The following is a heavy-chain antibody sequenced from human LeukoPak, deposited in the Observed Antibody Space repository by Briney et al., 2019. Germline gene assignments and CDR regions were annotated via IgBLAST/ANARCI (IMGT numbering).Heavy chain of an antibody. V-gene: IGHV1-8*03. CDR3: ARGVAQTGSVDY. CDR2: MNPNSGNT. CDR1: GYTFTSYD. J-gene: IGHJ4*02. Sequence: ASVKVSCKASGYTFTSYDINWVRQATGQGLEWMGWMNPNSGNTGYAQKFQGRVTITRNTSISTAYMELSSLRSEDTAVYYCARGVAQTGSVDYWGQGTLVTVSS. D-gene: IGHD3-9*01.